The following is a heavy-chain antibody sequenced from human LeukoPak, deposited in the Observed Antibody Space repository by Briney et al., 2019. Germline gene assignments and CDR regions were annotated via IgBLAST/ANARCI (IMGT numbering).Heavy chain of an antibody. CDR2: IIPILGIA. CDR3: ARGDDYGSGRYLGETYGMDV. Sequence: PGASVKVSCKASGGTFSRYAISWVRQAPGQGLEWMGRIIPILGIANYAQKFQGRVTITADKSTSTAYMELSSLRSEDTAVYYCARGDDYGSGRYLGETYGMDVRGQGTTVTVSS. V-gene: IGHV1-69*04. J-gene: IGHJ6*02. D-gene: IGHD3-10*01. CDR1: GGTFSRYA.